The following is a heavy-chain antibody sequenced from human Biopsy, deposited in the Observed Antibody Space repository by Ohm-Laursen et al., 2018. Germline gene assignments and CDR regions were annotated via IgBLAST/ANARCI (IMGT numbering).Heavy chain of an antibody. CDR1: GFIFSSAW. CDR2: INPDGSEK. Sequence: SLRLSCAASGFIFSSAWMTWVRQAPGKGLEWVANINPDGSEKYYADSVKGRFTISRDNAKNSLYLQMSSLRAEDTAIYYCARDIVTGVDYLDDWGQGTLVTVSS. V-gene: IGHV3-7*01. J-gene: IGHJ4*02. CDR3: ARDIVTGVDYLDD. D-gene: IGHD7-27*01.